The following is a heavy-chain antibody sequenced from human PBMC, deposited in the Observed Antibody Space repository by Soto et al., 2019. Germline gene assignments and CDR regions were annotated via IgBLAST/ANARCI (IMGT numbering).Heavy chain of an antibody. Sequence: ASVKVSCKASGYTFTGYYMHWVRQAPGQGLEWMGWINPNSGGTNYAQKFQGRVTMTRDTSISTAYMELSRLRSDDTAVYYCARSIAAAGISNWFDPWGQGTLVTVSS. D-gene: IGHD6-13*01. J-gene: IGHJ5*02. CDR1: GYTFTGYY. CDR3: ARSIAAAGISNWFDP. V-gene: IGHV1-2*02. CDR2: INPNSGGT.